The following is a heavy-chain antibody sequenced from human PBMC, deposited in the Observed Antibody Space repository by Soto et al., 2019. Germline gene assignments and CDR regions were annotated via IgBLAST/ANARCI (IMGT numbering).Heavy chain of an antibody. CDR2: IHHSGST. CDR3: ARQGFGQLHGLVAV. D-gene: IGHD3-10*01. Sequence: SETLSLTCSVSGGSITSHYCSWFRQPPGKGLEWIGYIHHSGSTSYNPSLKSRVTMSVDTSKNQFSLKVNSVTAADTALYYCARQGFGQLHGLVAVWGPGTTVTVSS. V-gene: IGHV4-59*08. CDR1: GGSITSHY. J-gene: IGHJ6*02.